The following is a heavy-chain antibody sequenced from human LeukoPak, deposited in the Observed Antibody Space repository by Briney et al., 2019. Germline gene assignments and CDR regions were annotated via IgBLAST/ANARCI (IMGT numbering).Heavy chain of an antibody. CDR2: FSYCGSP. CDR3: ARELKVGNTGYYFDY. J-gene: IGHJ4*02. Sequence: SETLSLTCTVSGGSINSYYWSWIRQPPGKGLEWIGYFSYCGSPNYNPSLKSRVTISVDTSKNQFSLELSSVTAADTAVYYCARELKVGNTGYYFDYWGQGALVTVSS. CDR1: GGSINSYY. D-gene: IGHD2/OR15-2a*01. V-gene: IGHV4-59*01.